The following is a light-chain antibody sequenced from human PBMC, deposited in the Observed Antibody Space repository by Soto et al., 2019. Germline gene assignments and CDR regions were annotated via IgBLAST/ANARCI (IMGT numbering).Light chain of an antibody. Sequence: IVFTQSPCTLSLSPGERATLSCRASQSVSSSYLAWYQQKPGQAPRLLTYGASSRATGIPDRFSGSGSGTGFTLTISRLEPEDFAVYYCQQYGSLPRTFGQGTKVDIK. CDR1: QSVSSSY. CDR3: QQYGSLPRT. CDR2: GAS. J-gene: IGKJ1*01. V-gene: IGKV3-20*01.